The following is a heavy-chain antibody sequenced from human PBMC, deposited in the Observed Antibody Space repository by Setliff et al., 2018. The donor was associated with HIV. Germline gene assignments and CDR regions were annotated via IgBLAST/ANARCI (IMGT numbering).Heavy chain of an antibody. J-gene: IGHJ4*02. V-gene: IGHV4-34*01. CDR1: GGSISSYN. CDR2: VHDSGST. D-gene: IGHD3-22*01. Sequence: SETLSLTCNVSGGSISSYNWTWIRQPPGKGLEWIGEVHDSGSTNYNPSLKSRVTISVDTPKNQFSLKLTSVTAADTAFYYCARGRRGYNFRLDYWGPGTLVTVSS. CDR3: ARGRRGYNFRLDY.